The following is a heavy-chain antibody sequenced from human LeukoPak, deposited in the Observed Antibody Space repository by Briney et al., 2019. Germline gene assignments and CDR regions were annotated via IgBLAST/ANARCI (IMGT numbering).Heavy chain of an antibody. CDR1: GFTVSSNY. V-gene: IGHV3-66*04. CDR2: IYSGGST. Sequence: GGSLRLSCAASGFTVSSNYMSWVRQAPGKGLEWVSVIYSGGSTYYADSVKGRFTISRDNSKNTLYPQMNSLRAEDTAVYYCARPRTTVTSEGYFDLWGRGTLVTVSS. CDR3: ARPRTTVTSEGYFDL. J-gene: IGHJ2*01. D-gene: IGHD4-17*01.